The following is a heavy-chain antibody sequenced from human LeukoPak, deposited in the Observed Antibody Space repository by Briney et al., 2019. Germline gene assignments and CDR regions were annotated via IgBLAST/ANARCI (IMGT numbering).Heavy chain of an antibody. D-gene: IGHD6-19*01. J-gene: IGHJ4*02. Sequence: GRPLRLSCEASGFTFSSFGMHWVRQAPGKGLEWVAVIWNDGGNKYYADSVKGRFTISRDNSRNTLYLQMNSLRDEDTAVYYCAKGGVTSGWPTPFDSWGQGTLVTVSS. V-gene: IGHV3-33*03. CDR3: AKGGVTSGWPTPFDS. CDR2: IWNDGGNK. CDR1: GFTFSSFG.